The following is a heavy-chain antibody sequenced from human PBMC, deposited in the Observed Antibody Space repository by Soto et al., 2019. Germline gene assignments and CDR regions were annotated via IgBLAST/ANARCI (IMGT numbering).Heavy chain of an antibody. D-gene: IGHD3-3*01. CDR3: ARATSWYYDFWSGYYAFDI. CDR2: INHSGST. CDR1: GGSFSGYY. V-gene: IGHV4-34*01. J-gene: IGHJ3*02. Sequence: SETLSLTCAVYGGSFSGYYWSWIRQPPGKGLEWIGEINHSGSTNYNPSLKSRVTISVDTSKNQFSLKLSSVTAADTAVYYCARATSWYYDFWSGYYAFDIWGQGTMVTVSS.